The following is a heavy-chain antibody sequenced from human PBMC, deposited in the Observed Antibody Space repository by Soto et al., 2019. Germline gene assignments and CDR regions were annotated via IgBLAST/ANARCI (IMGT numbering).Heavy chain of an antibody. D-gene: IGHD4-17*01. Sequence: PGGSLRLSCAASGFTFSSYAMSWVRQAPGKGLEWVSAISGSGGSTYYADSVKGRFTISRDNSKNTLYLQMNSLRAEDTAVYYFATRSFFLSYVDFEKVRRYYYGMDVWGQGTTVTVSS. CDR3: ATRSFFLSYVDFEKVRRYYYGMDV. CDR1: GFTFSSYA. V-gene: IGHV3-23*01. J-gene: IGHJ6*02. CDR2: ISGSGGST.